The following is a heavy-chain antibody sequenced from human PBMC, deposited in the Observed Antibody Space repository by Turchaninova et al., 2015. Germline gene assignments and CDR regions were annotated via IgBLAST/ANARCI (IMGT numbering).Heavy chain of an antibody. CDR2: IDHSGST. Sequence: QVQLQESGHGLGKPSETLSPPCAVYCYAISSGSYGGWLGQPPGKGLAWIGTIDHSGSTYFNPALNSRVTISVDTSKNQFSLKLTSVTATDTAVYYCARLQYSSSCYFDYWGQGSLVTVSS. CDR1: CYAISSGSY. CDR3: ARLQYSSSCYFDY. V-gene: IGHV4-38-2*01. D-gene: IGHD6-6*01. J-gene: IGHJ4*02.